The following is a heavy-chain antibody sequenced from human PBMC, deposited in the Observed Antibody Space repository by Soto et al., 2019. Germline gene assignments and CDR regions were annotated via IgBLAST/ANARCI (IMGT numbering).Heavy chain of an antibody. Sequence: ASVKVSCKASGYTFTSYGISWVRQAPGQGLEWMGWINPNSGGTNYAQKFQGWVTMTRDTSISTAYMELSRLRSDDTAVYYCARTKKVPASVAAHDAFDIWGQGTMVTVSS. CDR3: ARTKKVPASVAAHDAFDI. V-gene: IGHV1-2*04. CDR2: INPNSGGT. D-gene: IGHD6-19*01. J-gene: IGHJ3*02. CDR1: GYTFTSYG.